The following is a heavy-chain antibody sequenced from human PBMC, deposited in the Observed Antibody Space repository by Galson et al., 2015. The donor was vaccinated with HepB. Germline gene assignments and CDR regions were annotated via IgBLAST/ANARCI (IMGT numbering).Heavy chain of an antibody. Sequence: LRLSCAASGFTFSSYDMHWVRQATGKGLEWVSAIGTAGDPYYPGSVKGRFTISRENAKNSLYLQMNSLRAGDAAVYYCARGGLSSGWYVGGPGANFDYWGQGTLVTVSS. CDR2: IGTAGDP. J-gene: IGHJ4*02. CDR3: ARGGLSSGWYVGGPGANFDY. V-gene: IGHV3-13*05. D-gene: IGHD6-19*01. CDR1: GFTFSSYD.